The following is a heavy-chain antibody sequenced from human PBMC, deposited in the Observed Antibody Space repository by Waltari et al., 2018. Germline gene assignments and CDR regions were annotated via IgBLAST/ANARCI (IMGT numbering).Heavy chain of an antibody. CDR3: ARGRGVTMVRGVIITAWFDP. V-gene: IGHV4-59*01. J-gene: IGHJ5*02. CDR2: LYYSGST. CDR1: VAPSSSSN. D-gene: IGHD3-10*01. Sequence: QVQLQESGPGLGKLSKTRSLTSTFSVAPSSSSNGAWIGKPPGKGWEWIGYLYYSGSTNYTPSLKSRVTISVDTSKNQFSLKLSSVTAADTAVYYCARGRGVTMVRGVIITAWFDPWGQGTLVTVSS.